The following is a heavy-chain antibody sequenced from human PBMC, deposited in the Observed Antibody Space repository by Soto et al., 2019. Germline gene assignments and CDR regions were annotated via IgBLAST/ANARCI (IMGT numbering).Heavy chain of an antibody. CDR3: TTENVRYSSSWYSLR. D-gene: IGHD6-13*01. CDR1: GFTFSNAW. J-gene: IGHJ4*02. Sequence: EVQLVESGGGLVKPGGSLRLSCAASGFTFSNAWMNWVRQAPGKGLEWVGRIKSKTDGGTTDYAAPVKGRFTISRDDLNNTLYLQMNSLKTEDTAVYYCTTENVRYSSSWYSLRWGQGTLVTVSS. V-gene: IGHV3-15*07. CDR2: IKSKTDGGTT.